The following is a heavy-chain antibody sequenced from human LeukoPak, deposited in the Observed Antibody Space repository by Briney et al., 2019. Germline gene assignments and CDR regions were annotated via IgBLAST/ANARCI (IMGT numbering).Heavy chain of an antibody. CDR3: ARGYCTNGVCSHP. D-gene: IGHD2-8*01. Sequence: QPGGSLRLSCAASGFTFSSYEMNWVRQAPGKGLEWFSYISSSGSTIYYADSVKGRFTISRDNAKNSLYLQMNSLRAEDTAVYYCARGYCTNGVCSHPWGQGTLVTVSS. CDR2: ISSSGSTI. J-gene: IGHJ5*02. V-gene: IGHV3-48*03. CDR1: GFTFSSYE.